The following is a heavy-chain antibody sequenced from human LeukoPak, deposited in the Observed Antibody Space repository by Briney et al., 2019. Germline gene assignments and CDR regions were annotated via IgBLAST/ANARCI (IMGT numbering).Heavy chain of an antibody. V-gene: IGHV1-69*13. J-gene: IGHJ6*02. CDR3: ARDRAPTLADSNYYYYGMDV. CDR2: IIPIFGTA. Sequence: SVKVSCKASGGSFSSYAISWVRQAPGQGLEWMGGIIPIFGTANYAQKFQGRVTITADESTSTAYMELSSLRSEDTAVYYCARDRAPTLADSNYYYYGMDVWGQGTTVTVSS. CDR1: GGSFSSYA. D-gene: IGHD6-13*01.